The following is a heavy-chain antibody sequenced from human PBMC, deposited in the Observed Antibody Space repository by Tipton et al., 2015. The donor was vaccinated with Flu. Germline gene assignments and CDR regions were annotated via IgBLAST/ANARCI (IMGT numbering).Heavy chain of an antibody. V-gene: IGHV4-61*02. D-gene: IGHD2-21*02. CDR3: ARGRLSLPLYHYGMDV. Sequence: TLSLTCNVSGGSISSDNYYWNWIRQPAGKGLEWIGRIYTSGSTNYNLSLKRRLTISVDTSKNQFSLKLSSVTSADTAVYYCARGRLSLPLYHYGMDVWGQGTMVTVSS. CDR2: IYTSGST. J-gene: IGHJ6*02. CDR1: GGSISSDNYY.